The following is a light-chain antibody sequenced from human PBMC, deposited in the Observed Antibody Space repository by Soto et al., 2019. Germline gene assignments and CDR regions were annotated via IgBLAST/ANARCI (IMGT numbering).Light chain of an antibody. Sequence: QSALTQPASVSGSPGRSITISCTGTSSDVGGYNYVSWYQQHPGKAPKLMIYEVSNRPSGVSNRFSGSKSGNTASLTISGLQAEDEADYYCSSYTSSSTPYVFGTGTKV. CDR3: SSYTSSSTPYV. CDR1: SSDVGGYNY. V-gene: IGLV2-14*01. CDR2: EVS. J-gene: IGLJ1*01.